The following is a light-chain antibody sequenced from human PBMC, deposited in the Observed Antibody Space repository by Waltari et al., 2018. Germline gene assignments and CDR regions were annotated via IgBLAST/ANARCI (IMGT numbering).Light chain of an antibody. CDR2: WTS. J-gene: IGKJ2*01. Sequence: DIAMTQSPDSLAVSLGERATINCKSSQNILHSSNNKNYLAWYQQKAGQPPKVLIYWTSTRESGVPDRFSGSGSGTDFTLTISSLQAEDVAVYYCQQYYTTPYTFGPGTKLEIK. V-gene: IGKV4-1*01. CDR3: QQYYTTPYT. CDR1: QNILHSSNNKNY.